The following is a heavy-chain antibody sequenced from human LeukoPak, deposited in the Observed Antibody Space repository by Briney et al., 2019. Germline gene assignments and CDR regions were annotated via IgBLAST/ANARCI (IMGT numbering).Heavy chain of an antibody. V-gene: IGHV3-23*01. J-gene: IGHJ4*02. Sequence: LSGGSLRLSCAASGFTVSSNYMSWVRQAPGKGLEWVSGIRGDGGRTYYADSVKGRFTISRDNPKNTLYLQMNSLRAEDTAVYYCAKDRYCSGGSCDSGFGYWGRGTLVTVSS. CDR3: AKDRYCSGGSCDSGFGY. D-gene: IGHD2-15*01. CDR1: GFTVSSNY. CDR2: IRGDGGRT.